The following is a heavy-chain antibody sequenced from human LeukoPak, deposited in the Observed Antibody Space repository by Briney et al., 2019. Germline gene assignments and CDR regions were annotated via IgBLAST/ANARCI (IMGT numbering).Heavy chain of an antibody. CDR3: ARVTPYYYDILTGYVPPGLFDY. CDR2: ISAYNGNT. CDR1: GYTFTSYG. J-gene: IGHJ4*02. V-gene: IGHV1-18*01. D-gene: IGHD3-9*01. Sequence: ASVKVSCKASGYTFTSYGISWVRQAPGQGLEWMGWISAYNGNTNYAQKLQGRVTMTTDTSTSTAYMELRSLRSDDTAVYYCARVTPYYYDILTGYVPPGLFDYWGQGTLVTVSS.